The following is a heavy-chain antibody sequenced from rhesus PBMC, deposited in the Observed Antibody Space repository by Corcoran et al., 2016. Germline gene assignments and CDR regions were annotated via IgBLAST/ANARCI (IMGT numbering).Heavy chain of an antibody. Sequence: QVQLQESGPGLVKPSETLSLTCAVSGASISSYWWSWIRQPPGKGLEWIGEINGNIGTTNYRPTLKSRFTISKGASKSQFSLKLSSVTAADTAVYYCAVGIAAAGIVTFDFWGQGLRVTVSS. CDR2: INGNIGTT. CDR3: AVGIAAAGIVTFDF. V-gene: IGHV4-80*01. D-gene: IGHD6-25*01. CDR1: GASISSYW. J-gene: IGHJ3*01.